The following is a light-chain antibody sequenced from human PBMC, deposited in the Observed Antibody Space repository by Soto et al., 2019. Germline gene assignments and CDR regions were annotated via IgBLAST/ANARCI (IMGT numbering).Light chain of an antibody. CDR1: QTISSTF. V-gene: IGKV3-20*01. CDR3: QQFGLSPT. Sequence: ESVLTQSPGTLSLSPGERATLSCRASQTISSTFLAWYRQRPGQAPRLLIYGASSRATGIPDRFSGSGSGTDFTLTISRLEPEDFAVYYCQQFGLSPTFGGGTKVHIK. J-gene: IGKJ4*01. CDR2: GAS.